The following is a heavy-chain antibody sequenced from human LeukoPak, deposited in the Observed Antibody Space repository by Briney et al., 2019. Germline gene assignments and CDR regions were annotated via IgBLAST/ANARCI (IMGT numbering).Heavy chain of an antibody. D-gene: IGHD5-12*01. CDR1: GFTFNTYS. CDR2: ISRSSSHM. Sequence: GGSLRLSCAASGFTFNTYSMNWVRQAPGKGLEWVSSISRSSSHMYYADSVKGRFTIFRDNAKNSLYLQMNSLRADDTAVYYCVRDWSQGNVVGTIGDYYFDSWGQGTLVTVSS. J-gene: IGHJ4*02. V-gene: IGHV3-21*01. CDR3: VRDWSQGNVVGTIGDYYFDS.